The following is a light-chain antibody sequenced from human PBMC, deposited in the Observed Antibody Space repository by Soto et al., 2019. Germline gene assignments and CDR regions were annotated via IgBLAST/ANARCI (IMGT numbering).Light chain of an antibody. J-gene: IGKJ4*01. V-gene: IGKV3-15*01. CDR1: QSVGSD. CDR3: QQYNNWPLT. CDR2: GAS. Sequence: EIVRTQSPSTLSVSPGERSTLSCMASQSVGSDLAWYQQKPGQAPRLLIYGASTRATGIPARFSGSGSGTEFTLTISSLQSEDFAVYYCQQYNNWPLTFGGGTKVDIK.